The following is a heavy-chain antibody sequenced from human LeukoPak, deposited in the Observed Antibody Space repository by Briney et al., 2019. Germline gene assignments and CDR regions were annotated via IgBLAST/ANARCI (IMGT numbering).Heavy chain of an antibody. CDR2: ISQSGSSI. V-gene: IGHV3-21*01. J-gene: IGHJ6*02. CDR1: GFTFNDYA. CDR3: ARDQNFYFYYGMDV. Sequence: GGSLRLSCAASGFTFNDYAMGWVRQAPGKGLEWVSSISQSGSSIYYADSVKGRFTISRDNARNSLFLEMNSLRAEDTAIYYCARDQNFYFYYGMDVWDQGTTVTVSS.